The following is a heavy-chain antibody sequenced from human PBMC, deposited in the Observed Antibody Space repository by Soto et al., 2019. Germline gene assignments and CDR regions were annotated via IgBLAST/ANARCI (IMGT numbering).Heavy chain of an antibody. CDR1: GFTFNTYN. J-gene: IGHJ4*02. Sequence: EVQLVESGGGLVQPGGSLRLSCAASGFTFNTYNMNWVRQAPGKGLEWVSYISASSSTIYYADSVKGRFTISRDNAKNSLSLQMNRLRDEDTAVYYCARDPRGYTYGSTYYFDYWGQGTLVTVSS. D-gene: IGHD5-18*01. CDR3: ARDPRGYTYGSTYYFDY. CDR2: ISASSSTI. V-gene: IGHV3-48*02.